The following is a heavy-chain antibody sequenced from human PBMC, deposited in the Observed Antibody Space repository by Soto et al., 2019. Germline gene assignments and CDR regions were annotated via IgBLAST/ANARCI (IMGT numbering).Heavy chain of an antibody. CDR1: GGTFSTYA. CDR2: IIPLFGAV. J-gene: IGHJ6*02. CDR3: ATTSSPSIAVAGSGYFYGMDV. Sequence: QVQLVQSGAEVKKPGSSVKVSCKASGGTFSTYAISWLRHAPGQGLEWMGGIIPLFGAVHYAQKFQGRVTITVDKSTSTAYVELSSLRSDDTAVYYCATTSSPSIAVAGSGYFYGMDVWGQGTTVTVSS. V-gene: IGHV1-69*06. D-gene: IGHD6-19*01.